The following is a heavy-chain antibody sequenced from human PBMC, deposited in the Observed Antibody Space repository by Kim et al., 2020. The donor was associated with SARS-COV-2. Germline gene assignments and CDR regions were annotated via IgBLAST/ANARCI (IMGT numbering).Heavy chain of an antibody. J-gene: IGHJ4*01. CDR2: ISYDGSNK. D-gene: IGHD3-10*01. CDR3: AKDPTRLWFGEFYFDY. V-gene: IGHV3-30*18. Sequence: GGSLRLSCAASGFTFSSYGMHWVRQAPGKGLEWVAVISYDGSNKYYADSVKGRFIISRDNSKNTLYLQMNSLRAEDTAVYYCAKDPTRLWFGEFYFDYWG. CDR1: GFTFSSYG.